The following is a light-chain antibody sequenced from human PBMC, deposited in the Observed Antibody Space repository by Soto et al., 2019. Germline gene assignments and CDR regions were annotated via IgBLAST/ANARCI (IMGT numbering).Light chain of an antibody. V-gene: IGKV1-5*03. CDR2: KAS. J-gene: IGKJ1*01. Sequence: DIQMTQSPSSLSASVGDIVTITCRAIQSIANYLNWYQQKPGKAPKLLIYKASTLKSGVPSRFSGSGSGTEFTLTISSLQPDDFATYYCQHYNSYSEAFGQGTKVDI. CDR3: QHYNSYSEA. CDR1: QSIANY.